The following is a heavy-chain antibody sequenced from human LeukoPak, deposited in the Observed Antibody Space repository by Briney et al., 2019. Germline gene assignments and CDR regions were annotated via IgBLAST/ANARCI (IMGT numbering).Heavy chain of an antibody. CDR3: ARGLYYYDSSGYYCDAFDI. Sequence: PSETLSLTCAVYGGSFSGYYWSWIRQPPGKGLEWIGEINHSGSTNYNPSLKSRVTISVDTSKNQFSLKLSPVTAADTAVYYCARGLYYYDSSGYYCDAFDIWGQGTMVTVSS. CDR2: INHSGST. J-gene: IGHJ3*02. D-gene: IGHD3-22*01. V-gene: IGHV4-34*01. CDR1: GGSFSGYY.